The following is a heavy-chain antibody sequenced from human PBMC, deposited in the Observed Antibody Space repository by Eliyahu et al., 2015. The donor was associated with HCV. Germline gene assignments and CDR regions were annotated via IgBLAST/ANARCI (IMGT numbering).Heavy chain of an antibody. CDR2: VDPNDSYT. D-gene: IGHD3-3*01. Sequence: EVQLVQPGAEVKKPGESLRISCKASGYSFTSYWINWVRQMPGKGLELMGRVDPNDSYTNYSPSFQGHVTISVDKSTSTVYLQWSSLKASDTAMYYCARERASASLGFFGVVKYYMDVWGKGTTVTVSS. V-gene: IGHV5-10-1*03. CDR3: ARERASASLGFFGVVKYYMDV. J-gene: IGHJ6*03. CDR1: GYSFTSYW.